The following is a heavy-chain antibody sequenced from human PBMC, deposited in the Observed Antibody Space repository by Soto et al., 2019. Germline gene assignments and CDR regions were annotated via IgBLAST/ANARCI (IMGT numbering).Heavy chain of an antibody. V-gene: IGHV4-34*01. Sequence: SETLSLTCAVHRASFRWYYCSSICQSPRKGLEWIGEINHSGSTNYNPSLKSRVTISVDTSKNQFSLKLSSVTAADMAVYYCARGLRIWSGTWAGYGMDVWGQGTTVT. CDR1: RASFRWYY. D-gene: IGHD3-3*01. CDR3: ARGLRIWSGTWAGYGMDV. CDR2: INHSGST. J-gene: IGHJ6*02.